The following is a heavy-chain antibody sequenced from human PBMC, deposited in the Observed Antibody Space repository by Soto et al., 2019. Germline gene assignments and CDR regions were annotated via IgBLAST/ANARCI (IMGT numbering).Heavy chain of an antibody. CDR1: GYIFVSQA. V-gene: IGHV1-18*01. J-gene: IGHJ4*02. D-gene: IGHD5-18*01. CDR3: VRWVTAMMGEYYFDY. CDR2: ISPANSYT. Sequence: QIQLVQSGPEMKKPATSVKISCKASGYIFVSQAISWVRQPPGHGLEWVARISPANSYTHSAQKFQDRVTVTADTSTMTAYLDLKSLRSDDTAEYYCVRWVTAMMGEYYFDYWGQGTLVTVST.